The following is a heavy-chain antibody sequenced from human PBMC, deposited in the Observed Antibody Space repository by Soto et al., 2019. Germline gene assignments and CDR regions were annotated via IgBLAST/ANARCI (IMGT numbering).Heavy chain of an antibody. J-gene: IGHJ4*02. CDR2: IYYSGST. CDR1: GGSISSGDYY. CDR3: ARVATMVRGVTFFDY. Sequence: SETLSLTCTVSGGSISSGDYYWSWIRQPPGKGLEWSGYIYYSGSTYYNPSLKSRVTISVDTSKNQFSLKLSSVTAADTAVYYCARVATMVRGVTFFDYWGQGTLVTVSS. D-gene: IGHD3-10*01. V-gene: IGHV4-30-4*01.